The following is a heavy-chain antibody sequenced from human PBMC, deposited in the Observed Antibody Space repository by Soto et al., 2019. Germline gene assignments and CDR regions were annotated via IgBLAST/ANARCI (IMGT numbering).Heavy chain of an antibody. CDR2: ICWDDGK. CDR3: AHRRQLGDFDP. CDR1: GFSLSTSGVC. V-gene: IGHV2-5*02. D-gene: IGHD7-27*01. J-gene: IGHJ5*02. Sequence: QITLKESGPTLVKPTQTLTLTCTFSGFSLSTSGVCVGWFRQPPGKALEWLAIICWDDGKRYSPSLKSRLTFPQDTSKKQVVLILNNMDPVDTATYFCAHRRQLGDFDPWGQGTLVTVSS.